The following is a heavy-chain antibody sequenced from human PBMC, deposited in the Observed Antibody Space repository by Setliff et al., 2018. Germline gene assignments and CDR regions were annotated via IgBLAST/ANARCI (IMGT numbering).Heavy chain of an antibody. V-gene: IGHV1-2*02. D-gene: IGHD3-3*01. CDR3: VREGLSFGPGCCPNWLDP. CDR1: GYTFTTYA. CDR2: INPDSGDT. Sequence: ASVKVSCKASGYTFTTYAISWMRQAPGQGLEWMGWINPDSGDTHSAQKFQGRVTMTRDTSITTVYMELSTLTSDDTAVYYCVREGLSFGPGCCPNWLDPWGQGTLVTVSS. J-gene: IGHJ5*02.